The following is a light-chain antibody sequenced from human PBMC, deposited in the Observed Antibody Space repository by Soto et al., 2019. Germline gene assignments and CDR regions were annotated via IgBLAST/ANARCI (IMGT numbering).Light chain of an antibody. Sequence: ETVMTQSPATLPVSPWERATLSCRASQSVRSHLAWYQQKPGQAPRLLIYGASTRATGVPARFSGSGSGTEFSLTINSLQSEDFALYYGQEYDNWPLWTFGQGTKVDIK. V-gene: IGKV3-15*01. J-gene: IGKJ1*01. CDR3: QEYDNWPLWT. CDR2: GAS. CDR1: QSVRSH.